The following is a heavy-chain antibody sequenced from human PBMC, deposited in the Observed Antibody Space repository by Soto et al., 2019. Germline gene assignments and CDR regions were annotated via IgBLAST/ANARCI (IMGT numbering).Heavy chain of an antibody. CDR1: GFTFSNYA. V-gene: IGHV3-23*01. CDR3: AKTLVGTTMDGGF. CDR2: ISNSGMST. Sequence: EVQLLESGGGLGQPGESLRLTCAASGFTFSNYAMNWVRQAPGKGLEWVSVISNSGMSTYYADSVKGRFTISRDNSKNTLYLQMNSLRAEDTAVYYCAKTLVGTTMDGGFWCQGTLVTVDS. D-gene: IGHD1-26*01. J-gene: IGHJ4*02.